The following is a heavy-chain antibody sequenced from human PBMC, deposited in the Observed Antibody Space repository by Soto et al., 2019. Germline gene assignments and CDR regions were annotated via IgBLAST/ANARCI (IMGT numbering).Heavy chain of an antibody. J-gene: IGHJ4*02. Sequence: GGSLRLSSAASGFTFSSYAMSWVRQAPGKGLEWVSAISGSGGSTYYADSVKGRFTISRDNSKNTLYLQMNSLRAEDTAVYYCAKDLSYDYGSGSYYNAPFDYWGQGTLVTVSS. CDR3: AKDLSYDYGSGSYYNAPFDY. V-gene: IGHV3-23*01. CDR1: GFTFSSYA. D-gene: IGHD3-10*01. CDR2: ISGSGGST.